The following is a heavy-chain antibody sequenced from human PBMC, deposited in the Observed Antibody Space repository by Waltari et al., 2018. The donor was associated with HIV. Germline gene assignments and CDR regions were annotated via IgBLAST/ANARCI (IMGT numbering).Heavy chain of an antibody. CDR2: IDPGDSDT. CDR1: GYTFTSYW. D-gene: IGHD2-2*01. J-gene: IGHJ3*02. V-gene: IGHV5-51*01. CDR3: ARQDIVVVPDAFDI. Sequence: EVQLVQSGAEVKKPGGSLKISCKGSGYTFTSYWIGWLRQVPGKVLAWMGIIDPGDSDTTYRPSFQGQVTISADKSISTAYLQWSSLKASDTAMYYCARQDIVVVPDAFDIWGQGTMVTVSS.